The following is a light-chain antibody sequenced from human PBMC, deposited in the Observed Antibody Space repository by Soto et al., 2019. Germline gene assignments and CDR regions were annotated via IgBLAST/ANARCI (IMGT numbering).Light chain of an antibody. CDR1: QSVSSSY. Sequence: EIVLTQSPGTLSLSPGERATLSCRASQSVSSSYLAWYQQKPGQAPRLLIYGASSRATGIPGRFSGSGSGTDFTLTISRLEPEDFAVYYCQQYGSFPETFGQGTKLEIK. CDR3: QQYGSFPET. CDR2: GAS. J-gene: IGKJ2*01. V-gene: IGKV3-20*01.